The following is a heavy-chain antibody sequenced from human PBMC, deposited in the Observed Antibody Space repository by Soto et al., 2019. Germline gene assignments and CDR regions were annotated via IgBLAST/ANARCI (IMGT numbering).Heavy chain of an antibody. Sequence: EVQLVESGGGLVQPGGPLRLSCAASGFTFNRFWMNWVRQAQGKGLEWVATIKGDGSEKQYADAVKGRFTVSRDNAKNLVYLQLDSLRAEDTALYYCAREREPRLSDHWGQGTLVTVSS. V-gene: IGHV3-7*03. CDR1: GFTFNRFW. CDR3: AREREPRLSDH. CDR2: IKGDGSEK. D-gene: IGHD6-6*01. J-gene: IGHJ4*02.